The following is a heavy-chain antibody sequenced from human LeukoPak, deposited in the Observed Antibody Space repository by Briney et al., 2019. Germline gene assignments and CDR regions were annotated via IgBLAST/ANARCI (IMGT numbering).Heavy chain of an antibody. CDR1: GGTFSSYA. V-gene: IGHV1-69*13. CDR2: IIPIFGTA. Sequence: SVKVSSKASGGTFSSYAISWVRQAPGQGLEWMGGIIPIFGTANYAQKFQGRVTITADESTSTAYMELSSLRSGDTAVYYSARGGHYCDSSGYYWSGGYWGQGTLVTVSS. D-gene: IGHD3-22*01. CDR3: ARGGHYCDSSGYYWSGGY. J-gene: IGHJ4*02.